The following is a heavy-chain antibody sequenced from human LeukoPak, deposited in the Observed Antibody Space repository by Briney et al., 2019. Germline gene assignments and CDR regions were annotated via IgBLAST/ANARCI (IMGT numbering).Heavy chain of an antibody. Sequence: SETLSLTCAMHSESSGGDDWTWIRQPPGKGLEWIGEVSPGGSTRYNPSLRSRVTISLDTSRSRLSLRLSSVTAADTGVYYCARDGGTRLGFDPWGQGTLVTVSS. CDR3: ARDGGTRLGFDP. CDR2: VSPGGST. D-gene: IGHD3-16*01. V-gene: IGHV4-34*01. CDR1: SESSGGDD. J-gene: IGHJ5*02.